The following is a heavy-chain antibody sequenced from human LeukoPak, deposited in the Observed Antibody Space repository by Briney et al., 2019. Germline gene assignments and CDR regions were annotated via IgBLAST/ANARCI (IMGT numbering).Heavy chain of an antibody. CDR3: ARVLAVAESWFDP. D-gene: IGHD6-19*01. Sequence: PGGSLRLSCTASGFTFSSYSMNWVRQAPGKGLEWVSSITGDSSYIYYADSVKGRFTISRDNAKNSLFLLMNSLRAEDTAVYYCARVLAVAESWFDPWGQGTLVTVSS. J-gene: IGHJ5*02. V-gene: IGHV3-21*04. CDR2: ITGDSSYI. CDR1: GFTFSSYS.